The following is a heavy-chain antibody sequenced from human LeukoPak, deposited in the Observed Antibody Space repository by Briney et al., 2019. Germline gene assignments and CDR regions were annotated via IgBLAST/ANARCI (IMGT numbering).Heavy chain of an antibody. J-gene: IGHJ4*02. CDR3: AKDRSSSGGSLDY. Sequence: GGSLRLSCAASGFTFSSYGMHWVRQAPGKGLEWVAFIRYDGSDKYYADSVKGRFTISRDNSKNTLYLQMNSLRAEDTAVYYCAKDRSSSGGSLDYWGQGTLVTVSS. CDR1: GFTFSSYG. D-gene: IGHD6-6*01. CDR2: IRYDGSDK. V-gene: IGHV3-30*02.